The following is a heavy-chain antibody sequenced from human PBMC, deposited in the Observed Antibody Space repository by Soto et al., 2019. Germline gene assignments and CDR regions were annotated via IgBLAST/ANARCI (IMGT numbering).Heavy chain of an antibody. V-gene: IGHV3-74*01. CDR2: INSDGSST. Sequence: GGSLRLSCAASGFTFSSYWMHWVRQAPGKGLVWVSRINSDGSSTSYADSGKGRFTIFRDNAKNTLYLQMNSLRAEDTAVYYSARWGGVVGAGPRVDTNWFDPWGQGTLVTVSS. CDR1: GFTFSSYW. D-gene: IGHD1-26*01. J-gene: IGHJ5*02. CDR3: ARWGGVVGAGPRVDTNWFDP.